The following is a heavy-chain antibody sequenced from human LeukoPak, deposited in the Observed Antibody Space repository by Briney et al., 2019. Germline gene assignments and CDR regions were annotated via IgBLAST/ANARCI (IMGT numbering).Heavy chain of an antibody. Sequence: KPSGTLSLTCAVSGGSISSSNWWSWVRQPPGKGLEWIGEIYHSGSTNYNPSLKSRVTISVDKSKSQFSLKLSSVTAADTAVYYCARVCYDILTGRYYFDYWGQGTLVTVSS. V-gene: IGHV4-4*02. CDR1: GGSISSSNW. J-gene: IGHJ4*02. D-gene: IGHD3-9*01. CDR2: IYHSGST. CDR3: ARVCYDILTGRYYFDY.